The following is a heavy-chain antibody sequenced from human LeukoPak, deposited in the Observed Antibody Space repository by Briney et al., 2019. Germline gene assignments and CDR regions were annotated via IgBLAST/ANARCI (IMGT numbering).Heavy chain of an antibody. CDR3: ARYCSGGTCKLGYYYYGMDV. Sequence: AGGSLRLSCAASGFTFSSYAMSWVRQAPGKGLEWVAVIWYDGSIKYYADSVKGRFSFSRDNSKNTLYLQMNSLRAEDTAVYYCARYCSGGTCKLGYYYYGMDVWGQGTTVTVSS. J-gene: IGHJ6*02. CDR2: IWYDGSIK. CDR1: GFTFSSYA. V-gene: IGHV3-33*08. D-gene: IGHD2-15*01.